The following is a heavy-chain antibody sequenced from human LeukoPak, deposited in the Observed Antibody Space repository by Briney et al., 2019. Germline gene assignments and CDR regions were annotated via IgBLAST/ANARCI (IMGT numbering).Heavy chain of an antibody. J-gene: IGHJ6*03. Sequence: SETLSLTCTVSGDSISSGDYYWSWIRQPAGTGLEWIGRISSSGSTNYNPSLKSRVTISVDTSKNQFSLKLSSVTAADTAVYYCARVRRYYYDSSGYYPDSYYYYYYMDVWGKGTTVTISS. CDR1: GDSISSGDYY. CDR3: ARVRRYYYDSSGYYPDSYYYYYYMDV. D-gene: IGHD3-22*01. V-gene: IGHV4-61*02. CDR2: ISSSGST.